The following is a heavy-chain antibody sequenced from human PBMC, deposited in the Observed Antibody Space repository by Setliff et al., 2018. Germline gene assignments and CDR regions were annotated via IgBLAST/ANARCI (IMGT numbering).Heavy chain of an antibody. D-gene: IGHD6-19*01. V-gene: IGHV4-61*08. CDR1: GGSISSGDYY. Sequence: SETLSLTCTVSGGSISSGDYYWSWIRQPPGKGLEWIGYIYSSGSINYNPSLKSRLTISRDTSKNQVSLKLNSVTAADMAVYYCAREQWLDPPGYYYMDVWAKGTTVTVSS. J-gene: IGHJ6*03. CDR3: AREQWLDPPGYYYMDV. CDR2: IYSSGSI.